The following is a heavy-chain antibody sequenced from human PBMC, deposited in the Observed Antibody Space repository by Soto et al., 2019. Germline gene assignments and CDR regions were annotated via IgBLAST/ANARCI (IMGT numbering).Heavy chain of an antibody. J-gene: IGHJ6*02. CDR3: ARVQAVNYDILTGYLDV. CDR1: GGTFSSYA. V-gene: IGHV1-69*13. Sequence: SVKVSCKASGGTFSSYAISWVRQAPGQGLEWMGGIIPIFGTANYAQKFQGRVTITADESTSTAYMELSSLRSEDTAVYYCARVQAVNYDILTGYLDVWGQGTTVTVSS. D-gene: IGHD3-9*01. CDR2: IIPIFGTA.